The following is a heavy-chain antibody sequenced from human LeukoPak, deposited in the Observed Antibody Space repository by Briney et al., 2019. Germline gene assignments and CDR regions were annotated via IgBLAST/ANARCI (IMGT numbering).Heavy chain of an antibody. CDR2: INHSGST. J-gene: IGHJ3*02. V-gene: IGHV4-34*01. CDR1: GGSFSGYY. Sequence: PSETLSLTCAVYGGSFSGYYWSWLRQPPGKGLEWSGEINHSGSTNYNPSLKSLVTISVDTSKNQFSLKLSSVTAADTAVYYCAGGPRGDYDFWSGNAFDIWGQGTMVTVSS. D-gene: IGHD3-3*01. CDR3: AGGPRGDYDFWSGNAFDI.